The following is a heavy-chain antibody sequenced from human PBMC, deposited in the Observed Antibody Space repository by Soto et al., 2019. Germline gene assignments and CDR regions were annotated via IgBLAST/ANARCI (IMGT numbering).Heavy chain of an antibody. CDR3: AREGGLSDYYDSSGAFDY. CDR2: IYYSGST. Sequence: QLQLQESGPGLVKPSQTLSLTCTVSGGSISSGGYYWSWIRQHPGKGLEWIGYIYYSGSTYYNPSLKSRVTISVDTSKNQFSLKLSSVTAADTAVYYCAREGGLSDYYDSSGAFDYWGQGTLVTVSS. D-gene: IGHD3-22*01. CDR1: GGSISSGGYY. V-gene: IGHV4-31*03. J-gene: IGHJ4*02.